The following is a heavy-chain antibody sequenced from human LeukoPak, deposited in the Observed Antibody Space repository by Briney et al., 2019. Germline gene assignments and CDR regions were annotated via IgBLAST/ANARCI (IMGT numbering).Heavy chain of an antibody. D-gene: IGHD2-21*01. CDR3: ARVGGDYSYYYMDV. J-gene: IGHJ6*03. Sequence: SSETLSLTCTVSGGSISSYYWSWIRQPPGKGLEWIGYIYYSGSTNYNPSLKSRVTISVDTSKNQISLKLSSMTAADTAVYYCARVGGDYSYYYMDVWGKGTSVTVSS. CDR2: IYYSGST. CDR1: GGSISSYY. V-gene: IGHV4-59*12.